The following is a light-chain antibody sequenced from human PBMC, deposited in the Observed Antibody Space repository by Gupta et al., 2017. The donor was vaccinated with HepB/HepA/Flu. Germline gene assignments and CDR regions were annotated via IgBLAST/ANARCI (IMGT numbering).Light chain of an antibody. CDR2: SAS. Sequence: DIQMTQSPSSLSASVGDRVTITCRASQSISSYLNWYQQKPGKAPKLLMYSASNLQRGVPSRFSGSGSWTDGTLTITSLQPEDCATYACQQSYRLPWTFGQGTKVEIK. V-gene: IGKV1-39*01. CDR1: QSISSY. J-gene: IGKJ1*01. CDR3: QQSYRLPWT.